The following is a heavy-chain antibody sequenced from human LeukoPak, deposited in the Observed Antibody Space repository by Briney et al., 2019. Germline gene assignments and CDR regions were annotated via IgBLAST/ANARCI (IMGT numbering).Heavy chain of an antibody. D-gene: IGHD5-18*01. CDR1: GFTFSSYA. J-gene: IGHJ4*02. CDR3: ARDVSKPGMVFSHSYGQLDY. V-gene: IGHV3-30-3*01. CDR2: ISYDGSNK. Sequence: PGRSLRLSCAASGFTFSSYAMHWVRQAPGKGLEWVAVISYDGSNKYYADSVKGRFTISRDNSKNALYLQMNGLRAEDTAVYYCARDVSKPGMVFSHSYGQLDYWGQGTLVTVSS.